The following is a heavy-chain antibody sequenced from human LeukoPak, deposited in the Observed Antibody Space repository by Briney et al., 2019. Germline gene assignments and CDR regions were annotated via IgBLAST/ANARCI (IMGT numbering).Heavy chain of an antibody. CDR3: AREKLPTGVVVAATSYYYYGMDV. Sequence: ASVKVSCKASGYTFTSYYMHWVRQAPGQGLEWMGIINPSGGSTSYAQKFQGRVTMTRDTSTSTVYMELSSLRSEDTAVCYCAREKLPTGVVVAATSYYYYGMDVWGQGTTVIVSS. V-gene: IGHV1-46*01. J-gene: IGHJ6*02. D-gene: IGHD2-15*01. CDR2: INPSGGST. CDR1: GYTFTSYY.